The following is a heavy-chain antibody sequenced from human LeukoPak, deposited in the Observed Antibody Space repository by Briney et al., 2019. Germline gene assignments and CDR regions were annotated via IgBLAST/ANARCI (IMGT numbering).Heavy chain of an antibody. D-gene: IGHD3-10*01. CDR2: IYYSGST. J-gene: IGHJ1*01. Sequence: SETLSLTCTVSGGSISSSSYYWGWLRQPPGKGLVWIGSIYYSGSTYYNQSLKSRVTRSLDTSNHQFYLKGTSVTAADTDVYYCARGGGLRITKVLFQHWGHGTLVAVSS. CDR1: GGSISSSSYY. V-gene: IGHV4-39*07. CDR3: ARGGGLRITKVLFQH.